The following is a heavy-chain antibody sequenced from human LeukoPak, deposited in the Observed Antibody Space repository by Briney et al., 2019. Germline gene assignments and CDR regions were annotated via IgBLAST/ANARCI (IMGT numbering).Heavy chain of an antibody. D-gene: IGHD6-13*01. CDR2: INHSGST. Sequence: PSETLSLTCAVYGGSFSGYYWSWIRQPPGKGLEWIGKINHSGSTNYNPSLKSRVTISVDTSKNQFSLKLSSVTAADTAVYYCARRYSSRIGYFDYWGQGTLVTVSS. CDR3: ARRYSSRIGYFDY. V-gene: IGHV4-34*01. J-gene: IGHJ4*02. CDR1: GGSFSGYY.